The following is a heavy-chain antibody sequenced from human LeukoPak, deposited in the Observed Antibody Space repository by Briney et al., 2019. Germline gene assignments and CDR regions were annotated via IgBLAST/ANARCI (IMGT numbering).Heavy chain of an antibody. Sequence: GASVKVSCKASGYTFTSYDINWVRQATGQGLEWMGWMNPNSGNTGYAQKFQGRVTITRNTSISTAYMELSSLRSEDTAVYYCARGAGIAARPAFDYWGQGTLVTVSS. D-gene: IGHD6-6*01. CDR1: GYTFTSYD. J-gene: IGHJ4*02. CDR3: ARGAGIAARPAFDY. V-gene: IGHV1-8*03. CDR2: MNPNSGNT.